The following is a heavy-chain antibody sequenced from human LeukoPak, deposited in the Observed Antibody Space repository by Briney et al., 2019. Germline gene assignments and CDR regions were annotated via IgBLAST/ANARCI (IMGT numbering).Heavy chain of an antibody. CDR1: GGSVSSSNYY. V-gene: IGHV4-39*01. D-gene: IGHD3-3*01. Sequence: SETLSLTCTVSGGSVSSSNYYWSWIRQPPGKGLEWIGSIHYPSSTYYIPSLKGRVTLSVDTSINQFSLKLSSVTAADTAVYYSARHKGNYYDFWSGYPRFDPWGQGILVTVSS. CDR2: IHYPSST. CDR3: ARHKGNYYDFWSGYPRFDP. J-gene: IGHJ5*02.